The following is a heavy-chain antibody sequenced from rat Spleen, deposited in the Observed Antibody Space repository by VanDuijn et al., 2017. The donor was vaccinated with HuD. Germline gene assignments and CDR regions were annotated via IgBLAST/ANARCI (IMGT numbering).Heavy chain of an antibody. V-gene: IGHV5-19*01. CDR1: GFTFSHYW. Sequence: EVQLVESDGGLVQPGRSLKLSCVASGFTFSHYWMYWVRQAPTKGLEWVASISPSGGSTYYRDSVKGRFTISRDNAKSTLYLQMDSLRSEDTATYYCATGPDYYYSSYMGWFAYWGQGTLVTVSS. CDR2: ISPSGGST. D-gene: IGHD1-2*01. J-gene: IGHJ3*01. CDR3: ATGPDYYYSSYMGWFAY.